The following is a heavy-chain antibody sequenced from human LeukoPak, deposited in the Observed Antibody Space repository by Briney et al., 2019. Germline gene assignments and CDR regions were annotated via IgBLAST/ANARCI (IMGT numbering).Heavy chain of an antibody. D-gene: IGHD5-24*01. Sequence: GGSLRLSCAASGFTFSSYWMHWVRQAPGKGLEWVSIIYSGGSTYYADSVKGRFTISRDNSENTLYLQMNSLRGEDTAVYYCARVGSYKFDYWGQGTLVTVSS. J-gene: IGHJ4*02. CDR1: GFTFSSYW. V-gene: IGHV3-53*01. CDR3: ARVGSYKFDY. CDR2: IYSGGST.